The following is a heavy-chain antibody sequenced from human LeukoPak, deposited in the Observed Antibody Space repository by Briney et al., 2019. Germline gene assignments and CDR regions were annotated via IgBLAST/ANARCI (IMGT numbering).Heavy chain of an antibody. CDR1: GFTFRTYC. CDR2: IWYDGSTK. Sequence: PGRSLRLSCAASGFTFRTYCMHWVRQAPGKGLEWVAIIWYDGSTKYYAESVKGRFTISRDNSKNMLYLQMNSLRAEDTAVYYCARVSDYSNYFDFWGQGTLVTVSS. J-gene: IGHJ4*02. V-gene: IGHV3-33*01. CDR3: ARVSDYSNYFDF. D-gene: IGHD4-11*01.